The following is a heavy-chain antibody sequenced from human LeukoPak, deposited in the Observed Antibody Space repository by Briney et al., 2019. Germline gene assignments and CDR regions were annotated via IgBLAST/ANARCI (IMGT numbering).Heavy chain of an antibody. Sequence: GGSLRVSCAASGFTFRSYSLNWVGQAPGKVLQRVSYISSSSSTIYYADSVKGRFTISRDNAKNSLYLQMNSLKASDTAMYYCAIPHYSSTSFNIWGQGTMVTVSS. D-gene: IGHD6-13*01. V-gene: IGHV3-48*01. CDR2: ISSSSSTI. CDR1: GFTFRSYS. J-gene: IGHJ3*02. CDR3: AIPHYSSTSFNI.